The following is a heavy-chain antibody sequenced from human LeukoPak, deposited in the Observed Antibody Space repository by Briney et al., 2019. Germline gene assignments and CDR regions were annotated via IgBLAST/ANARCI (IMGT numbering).Heavy chain of an antibody. V-gene: IGHV3-21*01. CDR1: GLTFSSYD. D-gene: IGHD5-24*01. J-gene: IGHJ4*02. Sequence: GGSLRLSCAASGLTFSSYDMTWVRQAPGKGLEYVSSINYNGIYIFSADSVKGRFTISRDSAKNSLYLEMNSLRVEDTAFYYCARIGPGRDGSNSFDQWGQGTLVIVSS. CDR3: ARIGPGRDGSNSFDQ. CDR2: INYNGIYI.